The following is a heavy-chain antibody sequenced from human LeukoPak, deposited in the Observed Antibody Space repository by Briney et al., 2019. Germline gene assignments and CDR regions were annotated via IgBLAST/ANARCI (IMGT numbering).Heavy chain of an antibody. CDR3: AAKTTVTTYYFDH. Sequence: SETLSLTCAVSGGSISASNWWSWVRQPPARGLEWIAEIHHSGSTNYNPSLKSRVTISIDKSKNQFSLKVSSVTAADTAVYYCAAKTTVTTYYFDHWGQGTRVTVSS. D-gene: IGHD4-17*01. CDR1: GGSISASNW. V-gene: IGHV4-4*02. CDR2: IHHSGST. J-gene: IGHJ4*02.